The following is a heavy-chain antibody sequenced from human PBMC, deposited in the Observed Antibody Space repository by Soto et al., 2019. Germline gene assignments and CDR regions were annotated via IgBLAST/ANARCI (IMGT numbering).Heavy chain of an antibody. CDR3: ARASLPYSTSWYRYGMDV. D-gene: IGHD6-13*01. CDR2: IIPIFGTA. V-gene: IGHV1-69*13. CDR1: GYTFSNYA. J-gene: IGHJ6*02. Sequence: QVQLVQSGAEVKKPGASVKVSCKASGYTFSNYAFSWVRQAPGQGLEWMGGIIPIFGTANYAQKFQGRVTITADESTSTAYMELSSLRSEDTAVYYCARASLPYSTSWYRYGMDVWGQGTTVTVSS.